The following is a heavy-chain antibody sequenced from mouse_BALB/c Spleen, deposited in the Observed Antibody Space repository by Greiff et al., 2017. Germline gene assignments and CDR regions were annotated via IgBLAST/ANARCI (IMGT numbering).Heavy chain of an antibody. V-gene: IGHV5-9-4*01. CDR3: ARAHYGNYVGYAMDY. D-gene: IGHD2-1*01. Sequence: EVKVVESGGGLVKPGGSRKLSCAASGFTFSSYAMSWVRQSPEKRLEWVAEISSGGSYTYYPDTVTGRFTISRDNAKNTLYLEMSSLRSEDTAMYYCARAHYGNYVGYAMDYWGQGTSVTVSS. CDR1: GFTFSSYA. J-gene: IGHJ4*01. CDR2: ISSGGSYT.